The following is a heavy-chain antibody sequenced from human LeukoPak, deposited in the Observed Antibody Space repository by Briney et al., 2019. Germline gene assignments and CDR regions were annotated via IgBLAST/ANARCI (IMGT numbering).Heavy chain of an antibody. D-gene: IGHD5-24*01. CDR1: GFTVSSNY. J-gene: IGHJ4*02. V-gene: IGHV3-53*01. Sequence: GGSLRLSCAASGFTVSSNYMSWVRQAPEKGLEWVSIINSGGITNYADSVKGRFTISRDSSRNTLYLQMNSLRVEDTAVCYCARGLVEMATIYCAYWGQGTLVTVSS. CDR2: INSGGIT. CDR3: ARGLVEMATIYCAY.